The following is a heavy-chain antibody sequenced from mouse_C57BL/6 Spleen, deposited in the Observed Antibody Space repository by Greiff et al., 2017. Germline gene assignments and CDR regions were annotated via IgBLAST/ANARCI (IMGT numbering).Heavy chain of an antibody. D-gene: IGHD2-4*01. Sequence: EVQLVESGGGLVKPGGSLKLSCAASGFTFSDYGMHWVRQAPEKGLEWVAYISSGSSTIYYADTVKGRFTISRDNAKNTLFLQMTSLRSEDTAMYYCAMWDYDVEYFDVWGTGTTVTVSS. CDR3: AMWDYDVEYFDV. CDR2: ISSGSSTI. J-gene: IGHJ1*03. V-gene: IGHV5-17*01. CDR1: GFTFSDYG.